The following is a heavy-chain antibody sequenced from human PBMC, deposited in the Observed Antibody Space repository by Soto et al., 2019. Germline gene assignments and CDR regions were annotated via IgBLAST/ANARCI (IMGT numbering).Heavy chain of an antibody. CDR1: GDSGSSNSAA. D-gene: IGHD2-15*01. J-gene: IGHJ3*02. Sequence: PSQTLSLTCAISGDSGSSNSAAWNWIRQSPSRGLEWLGRTYYRSKWYNDYAVSVKSRITINPDTSKNQFSLQLNSVTPEDTAVYHCAREVVILVVLAATVAFDIRGQGPMVTVSS. CDR3: AREVVILVVLAATVAFDI. V-gene: IGHV6-1*01. CDR2: TYYRSKWYN.